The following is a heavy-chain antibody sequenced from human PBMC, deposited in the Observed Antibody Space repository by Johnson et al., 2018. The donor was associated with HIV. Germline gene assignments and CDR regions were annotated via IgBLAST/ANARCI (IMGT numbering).Heavy chain of an antibody. Sequence: VQLVESGGGVVQPGRSLRLSCAASGFTFSSYAMHWVRQAPGKGLVWVSRINSDGSSTSYADSVKGRFTISRDNAKNTLYLQMNSLRAEDTGVYYCARDRRLAEAFDIWGQGKMVTVSS. J-gene: IGHJ3*02. CDR1: GFTFSSYA. CDR2: INSDGSST. D-gene: IGHD5-12*01. V-gene: IGHV3-74*01. CDR3: ARDRRLAEAFDI.